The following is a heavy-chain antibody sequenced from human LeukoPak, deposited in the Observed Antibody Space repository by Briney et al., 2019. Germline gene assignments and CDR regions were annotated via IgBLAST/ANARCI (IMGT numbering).Heavy chain of an antibody. CDR2: IYYSGST. Sequence: SETLSLTCTVSGGSISSSSYYWGWIRQPPGKGLEWIGSIYYSGSTYYNPSLKSRVTISVDTSKNQFSLKLSSVTAADTAVYYCAREFVSGWYGKREFYYYYYYMDVWGKGTTVTVSS. D-gene: IGHD6-19*01. J-gene: IGHJ6*03. CDR1: GGSISSSSYY. V-gene: IGHV4-39*07. CDR3: AREFVSGWYGKREFYYYYYYMDV.